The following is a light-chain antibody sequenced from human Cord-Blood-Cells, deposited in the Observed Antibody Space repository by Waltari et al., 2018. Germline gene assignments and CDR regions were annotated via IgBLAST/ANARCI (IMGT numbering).Light chain of an antibody. J-gene: IGLJ1*01. V-gene: IGLV2-14*04. CDR2: DVS. CDR1: SSDVGGYNY. CDR3: SSYTSSSLYV. Sequence: ISCTGTSSDVGGYNYVSWYQQHPGKAPKLMIYDVSKRPSGVSNRFSGSKSGNTASLTISGLQAEDEADYYCSSYTSSSLYVFGTGTKVTVL.